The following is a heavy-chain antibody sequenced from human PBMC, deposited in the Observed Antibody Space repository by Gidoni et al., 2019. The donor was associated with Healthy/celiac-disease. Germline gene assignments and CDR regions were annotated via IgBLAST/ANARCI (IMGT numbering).Heavy chain of an antibody. D-gene: IGHD6-6*01. CDR1: GYTFTGYY. Sequence: QVQLVQSGAEVTKPGASVKVSCKASGYTFTGYYMHRGRQAPGQGLEWMGWINPNSGGTNYAQKFQGWVTMTRDTSISTAYMELSRLRSDDTAVYYCARGSERQRIAARPNHYYGMDVWGQGTTVTVSS. CDR2: INPNSGGT. CDR3: ARGSERQRIAARPNHYYGMDV. J-gene: IGHJ6*02. V-gene: IGHV1-2*04.